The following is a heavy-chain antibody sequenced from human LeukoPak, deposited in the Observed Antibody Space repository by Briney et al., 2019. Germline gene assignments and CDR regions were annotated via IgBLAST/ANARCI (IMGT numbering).Heavy chain of an antibody. V-gene: IGHV1-69*01. Sequence: GSSVKVSCKASGGTFSSYAISWVRQAPGQGLEWMGGIIPIFGTANYAQKFQGRVTITADESTSTAYMELSSLRSEDTAIYYCARDSYDGTYFLDYWGQGTLVTVSS. J-gene: IGHJ4*02. CDR2: IIPIFGTA. CDR1: GGTFSSYA. CDR3: ARDSYDGTYFLDY. D-gene: IGHD1-1*01.